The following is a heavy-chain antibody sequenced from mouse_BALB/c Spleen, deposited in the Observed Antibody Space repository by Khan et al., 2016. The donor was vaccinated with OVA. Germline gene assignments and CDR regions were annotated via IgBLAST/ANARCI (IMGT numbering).Heavy chain of an antibody. V-gene: IGHV14-1*02. CDR3: ARDGYSPWFAD. CDR1: GFNIKDYY. Sequence: EVQLQQSGAELVRPGALVNLSCKASGFNIKDYYMHWVKQRPEQGLVWIGRIDPENGNTIYDPKFQGKASITSDTSSNTAYLQLSSLTSEDTAVYYCARDGYSPWFADWGQGTLVTVSA. J-gene: IGHJ3*01. D-gene: IGHD2-3*01. CDR2: IDPENGNT.